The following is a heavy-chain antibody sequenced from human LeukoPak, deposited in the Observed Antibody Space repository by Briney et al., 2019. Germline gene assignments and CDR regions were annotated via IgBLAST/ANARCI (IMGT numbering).Heavy chain of an antibody. CDR1: GYTFTGYD. V-gene: IGHV1-2*06. Sequence: ASVKVSCKASGYTFTGYDIHWVRQAPGPALQWMGRINPNTGATNYAQEFQGRVTMTRDTSIGTAHMELSRLRSDDTAVYYCARDYYGSGSYSSDYWGQGTLVTVSS. CDR3: ARDYYGSGSYSSDY. J-gene: IGHJ4*02. CDR2: INPNTGAT. D-gene: IGHD3-10*01.